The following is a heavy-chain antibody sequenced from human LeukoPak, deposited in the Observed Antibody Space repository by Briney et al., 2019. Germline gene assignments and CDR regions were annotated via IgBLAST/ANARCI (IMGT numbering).Heavy chain of an antibody. V-gene: IGHV5-51*04. CDR3: ARQGAWELPNY. J-gene: IGHJ4*02. CDR1: GYSFTSYW. Sequence: GVSLKIFCKGSGYSFTSYWIGWVRQMPGKGLEWMGIIYPGDSDTRYSPSFQHKLTISADKPISTPYLQWSSLKASDTAMYYCARQGAWELPNYWGQGTLVTVHS. CDR2: IYPGDSDT. D-gene: IGHD1-26*01.